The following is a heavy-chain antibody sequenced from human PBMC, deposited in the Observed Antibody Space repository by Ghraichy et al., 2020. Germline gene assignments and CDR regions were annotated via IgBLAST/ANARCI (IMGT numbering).Heavy chain of an antibody. V-gene: IGHV1-2*04. CDR1: GYTFTGYY. CDR2: INPNSGGT. CDR3: TRAPNTGAFDY. D-gene: IGHD2-8*01. J-gene: IGHJ4*02. Sequence: ASVKVSCKASGYTFTGYYMHWVRQAPGQGLEWMGWINPNSGGTNYAQKFQGWVTMTRDTSISTAYMELSRLRSNDTAVYYCTRAPNTGAFDYWGQGTLVTVSS.